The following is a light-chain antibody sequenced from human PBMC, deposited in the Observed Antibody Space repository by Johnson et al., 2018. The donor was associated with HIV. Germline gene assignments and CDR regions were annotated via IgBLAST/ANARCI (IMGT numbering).Light chain of an antibody. CDR3: ETWDRSLTNGGV. J-gene: IGLJ1*01. CDR2: EDN. Sequence: QSVLTQPPSVSAAPGQKVTISCFGSDSDIGNNYVSWYQQLPGTAPKLLIYEDNKRPSGIPDRFSGSKSGTSATLGITGLQTGDEADYYCETWDRSLTNGGVFGTGTKVTVL. CDR1: DSDIGNNY. V-gene: IGLV1-51*02.